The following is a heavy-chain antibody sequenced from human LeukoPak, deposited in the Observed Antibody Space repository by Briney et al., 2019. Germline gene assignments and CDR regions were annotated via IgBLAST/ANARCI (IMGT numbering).Heavy chain of an antibody. V-gene: IGHV3-23*01. J-gene: IGHJ1*01. CDR3: ARGTEMATIPEYFQH. CDR2: ISGTGGRT. D-gene: IGHD5-24*01. CDR1: GFTFSSYA. Sequence: GGSLRLSCAASGFTFSSYAMSWVRQAPGKGLEWVSAISGTGGRTYYADSVKGRFTISRDNSKNTLYLQMNSLRAEDTAVFYCARGTEMATIPEYFQHWGQGTLVTVSS.